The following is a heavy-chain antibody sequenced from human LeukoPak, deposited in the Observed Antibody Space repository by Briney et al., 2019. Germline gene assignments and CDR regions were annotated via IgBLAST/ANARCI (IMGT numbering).Heavy chain of an antibody. CDR2: IHPSGEI. Sequence: PSETLSLTCGVSGGSIGSSNWWSWVRQPPGKGLEWIGEIHPSGEINYNPSLKSRVTISLDKSKNQFSLKMTSVTAADTAIYYCARGKQQLVPPFDYWGQGALVTVSS. CDR3: ARGKQQLVPPFDY. D-gene: IGHD6-13*01. J-gene: IGHJ4*02. CDR1: GGSIGSSNW. V-gene: IGHV4-4*02.